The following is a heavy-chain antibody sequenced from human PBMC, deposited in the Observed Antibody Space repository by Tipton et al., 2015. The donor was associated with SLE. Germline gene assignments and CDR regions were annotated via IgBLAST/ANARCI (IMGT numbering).Heavy chain of an antibody. CDR1: GGSITTYY. Sequence: LRLSCSVSGGSITTYYWSWIRQPPGKGLEWIGYIYNSGSTYYNPSLKSRVTMSIDTSKNQFSLKLTFVSAADTAIYYCARMGLCTTTTCNEGAFDVWGQGSMVTVSS. V-gene: IGHV4-59*01. CDR3: ARMGLCTTTTCNEGAFDV. D-gene: IGHD2-2*01. CDR2: IYNSGST. J-gene: IGHJ3*01.